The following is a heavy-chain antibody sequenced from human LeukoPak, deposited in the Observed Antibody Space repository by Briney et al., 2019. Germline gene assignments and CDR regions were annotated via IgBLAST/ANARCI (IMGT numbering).Heavy chain of an antibody. J-gene: IGHJ6*03. V-gene: IGHV3-23*01. Sequence: GGSLRLSCAASGFTFSSYAMSWVRQAPGKGLEWVSAISGSGGSTYYADSVKGRFTISRDNSKNTLHLQMNSLRAEDTAVYYCARAGYCSGGSCYPYYYYYYMDVWGKGTTVTVSS. CDR2: ISGSGGST. CDR3: ARAGYCSGGSCYPYYYYYYMDV. CDR1: GFTFSSYA. D-gene: IGHD2-15*01.